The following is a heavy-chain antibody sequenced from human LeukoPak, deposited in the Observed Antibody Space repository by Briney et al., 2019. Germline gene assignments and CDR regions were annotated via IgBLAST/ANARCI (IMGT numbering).Heavy chain of an antibody. V-gene: IGHV3-23*01. J-gene: IGHJ4*02. CDR1: GFTFSSYA. CDR2: ISVSGGST. Sequence: PGGSLRLSCAASGFTFSSYAMSWVRQAAGKGLEGVSAISVSGGSTYYADSVKGRFTISRDNSKNTLYLQMNSLRAEDTAVYYCAKERYSYGSDYFDYWGQGTLVTVSS. D-gene: IGHD5-18*01. CDR3: AKERYSYGSDYFDY.